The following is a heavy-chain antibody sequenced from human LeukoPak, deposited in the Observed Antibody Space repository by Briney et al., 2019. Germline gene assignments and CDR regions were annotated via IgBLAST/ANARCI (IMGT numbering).Heavy chain of an antibody. CDR3: ARVAVRGVIRGPFDY. V-gene: IGHV4-59*08. CDR2: IYYSGST. Sequence: SETLSLTCTVSGGSISSYYWSWIRQPPGKGLEWIGYIYYSGSTNYNPSLKSRVTISVDTSKNQFSLKLSSVTAADTAVYYCARVAVRGVIRGPFDYWGQGTLVTVSS. D-gene: IGHD3-10*01. CDR1: GGSISSYY. J-gene: IGHJ4*02.